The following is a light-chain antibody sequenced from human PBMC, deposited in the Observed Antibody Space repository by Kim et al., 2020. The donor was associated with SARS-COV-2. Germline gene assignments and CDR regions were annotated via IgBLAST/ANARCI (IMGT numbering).Light chain of an antibody. J-gene: IGKJ4*01. V-gene: IGKV3-15*01. CDR2: GAS. CDR1: QSVTSN. Sequence: EPVMMQSPAILSVSPGERATLSCRASQSVTSNLAWYLQRPGQAPRLLIYGASTRATDIPARFSGSGSGTEFTLTISSLQSEDFAVYYCQQYNNWPLTFGGGTKVDIK. CDR3: QQYNNWPLT.